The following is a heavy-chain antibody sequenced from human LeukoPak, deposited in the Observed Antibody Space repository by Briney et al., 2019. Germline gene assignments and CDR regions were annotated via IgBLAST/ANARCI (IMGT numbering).Heavy chain of an antibody. CDR3: ARVGWEPSTNFGY. V-gene: IGHV1-69*06. CDR1: GGTFSSYA. CDR2: IIPIFGTA. D-gene: IGHD1-26*01. Sequence: SVKVSCKASGGTFSSYAITWVRQAPGQGLEWMGGIIPIFGTANYAQKFRGRVTITADKSTRTAYMELSSLRSEDTAVYYCARVGWEPSTNFGYWGQGTLVTVSS. J-gene: IGHJ4*02.